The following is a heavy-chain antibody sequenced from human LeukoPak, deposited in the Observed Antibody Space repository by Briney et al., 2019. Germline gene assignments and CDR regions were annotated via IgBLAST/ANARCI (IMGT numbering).Heavy chain of an antibody. V-gene: IGHV4-30-4*01. CDR1: GGSISRGDYY. D-gene: IGHD4-17*01. CDR3: ARVPQIYGSIDY. Sequence: SQTLSLTCTVSGGSISRGDYYWSWIRQPPGEGLEWIGYMHYSGSTYYNPSLKSRVTISVDTSKNQFSLKLTSVTAADTAVYFCARVPQIYGSIDYWGQGTLVTVSS. CDR2: MHYSGST. J-gene: IGHJ4*02.